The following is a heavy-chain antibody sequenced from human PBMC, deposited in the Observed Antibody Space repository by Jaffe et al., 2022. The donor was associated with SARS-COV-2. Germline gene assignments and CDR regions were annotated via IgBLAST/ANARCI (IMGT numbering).Heavy chain of an antibody. CDR2: IKSKADGGTI. D-gene: IGHD1-26*01. CDR1: GFTFNKAW. Sequence: EVQLVESGGGLVKPGGSLRLSCAASGFTFNKAWMTWVRQAPGEGLEWVGRIKSKADGGTIDYAAPVKDRFTISRDDSRNTLYLQMNSLKSEDTAVYYCTIGGGSYRRGDYWGQGTLVTVSS. J-gene: IGHJ4*02. CDR3: TIGGGSYRRGDY. V-gene: IGHV3-15*01.